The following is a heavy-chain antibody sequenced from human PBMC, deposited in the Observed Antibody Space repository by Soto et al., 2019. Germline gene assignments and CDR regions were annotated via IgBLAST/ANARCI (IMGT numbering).Heavy chain of an antibody. D-gene: IGHD2-15*01. CDR2: INPNIGRT. J-gene: IGHJ3*02. V-gene: IGHV1-2*04. CDR3: ARVGYCSGGSCYPYLGAFDI. Sequence: ASVKVSCKASGGTFSSYAISWVRQAPGQGLEWMGGINPNIGRTNYAQKFQGWVTMTRDKSISTAYMELSRLRSDDTAVYYCARVGYCSGGSCYPYLGAFDIWGQGTMVTVSS. CDR1: GGTFSSYA.